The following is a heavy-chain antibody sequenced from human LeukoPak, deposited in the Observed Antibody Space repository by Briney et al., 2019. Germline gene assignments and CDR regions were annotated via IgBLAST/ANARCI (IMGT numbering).Heavy chain of an antibody. Sequence: GGSLRLSCAASGFIFSSYAMNWVRQAPGKGLEWVAGISGSGGRTYYADSVKGRFTISRDNSKNTLYLQINSLRAEDTAVYYCAKDSAYSSGWYYFDPWGQGILVTVSS. J-gene: IGHJ4*02. V-gene: IGHV3-23*01. CDR3: AKDSAYSSGWYYFDP. D-gene: IGHD6-13*01. CDR2: ISGSGGRT. CDR1: GFIFSSYA.